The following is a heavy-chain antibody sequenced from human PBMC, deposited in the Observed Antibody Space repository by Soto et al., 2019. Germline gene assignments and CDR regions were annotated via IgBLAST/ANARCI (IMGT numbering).Heavy chain of an antibody. CDR1: GGTFSSYA. J-gene: IGHJ5*02. V-gene: IGHV1-69*01. CDR2: IIPIFGTA. CDR3: ASRGTVGSYGANCFDL. D-gene: IGHD5-18*01. Sequence: QVQLVQSGAEVKKPGSSVKVSCKASGGTFSSYAISWVRQAPGQGLEWMGGIIPIFGTANYAQKFQGIVTITADESTRKAYMRMSRLRSEDAGVYYWASRGTVGSYGANCFDLWGQGTLVTVSS.